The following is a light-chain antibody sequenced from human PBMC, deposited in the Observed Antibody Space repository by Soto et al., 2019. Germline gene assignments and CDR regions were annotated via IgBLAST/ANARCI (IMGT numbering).Light chain of an antibody. CDR3: QQRSHWPRT. CDR1: QNISSY. V-gene: IGKV3-11*01. J-gene: IGKJ1*01. Sequence: DSMVTQSPATLSCSPGESATLSFSASQNISSYLVWYQQKPGQAPRLLIYDLSNRATGIPARFSGSGSGTDFSLTISSLEPEDFAVYYCQQRSHWPRTFGQGTKVDI. CDR2: DLS.